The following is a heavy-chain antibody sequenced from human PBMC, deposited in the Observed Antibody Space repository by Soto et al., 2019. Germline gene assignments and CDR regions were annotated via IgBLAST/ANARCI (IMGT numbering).Heavy chain of an antibody. D-gene: IGHD4-17*01. V-gene: IGHV1-69*06. CDR3: ARDRVDYGDYVSLDY. J-gene: IGHJ4*02. CDR1: GGTFSSYA. CDR2: IIPIFGTA. Sequence: SVKVSCKSSGGTFSSYAISWVRQAPGQGLEWMGGIIPIFGTANYAQKFQGRVTITADKSTSTAYMELSSLRSEDTAVYYCARDRVDYGDYVSLDYWGQGTLVTVSS.